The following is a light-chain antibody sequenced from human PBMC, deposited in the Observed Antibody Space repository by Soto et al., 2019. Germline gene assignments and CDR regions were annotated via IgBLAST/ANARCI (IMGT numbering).Light chain of an antibody. CDR1: QSVSSGY. CDR2: GAS. V-gene: IGKV3-20*01. Sequence: EIVLTQSPGTLSLSPGERATLSCRASQSVSSGYLAWYQQKPGQAPRLLIYGASTRATGIPDRFSGSGSGTDFTLTISRLELEEFAVCYCQQYGISPPFGGGTKLEIK. CDR3: QQYGISPP. J-gene: IGKJ4*01.